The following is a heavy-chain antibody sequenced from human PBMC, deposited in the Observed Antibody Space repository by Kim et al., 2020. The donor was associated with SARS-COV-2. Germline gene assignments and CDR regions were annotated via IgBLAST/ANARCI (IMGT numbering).Heavy chain of an antibody. D-gene: IGHD3-10*01. Sequence: SETLSLTCTVSGGSISSSSYYWGWIRQPPGKGLEWFGSIYYSGSTYYNPSLKSRVTISVDTSKNQFSLKLSSVTAADTAVYYSARQGGGRRFGDNWFDP. CDR1: GGSISSSSYY. J-gene: IGHJ5*02. CDR2: IYYSGST. V-gene: IGHV4-39*01. CDR3: ARQGGGRRFGDNWFDP.